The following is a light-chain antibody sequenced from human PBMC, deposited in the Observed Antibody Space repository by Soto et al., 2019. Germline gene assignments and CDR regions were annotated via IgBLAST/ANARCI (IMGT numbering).Light chain of an antibody. V-gene: IGKV1-33*01. Sequence: DIQMTQSPSSLSASVGDRVTITCQASQDINNYLNWYQQKPGKAPKLLIYDVSNLEAGVPSRFSGSGSGTDFTLTISSLEPEDFAVYYCQQRSNWLITFGQGTRLEIK. CDR2: DVS. CDR1: QDINNY. CDR3: QQRSNWLIT. J-gene: IGKJ5*01.